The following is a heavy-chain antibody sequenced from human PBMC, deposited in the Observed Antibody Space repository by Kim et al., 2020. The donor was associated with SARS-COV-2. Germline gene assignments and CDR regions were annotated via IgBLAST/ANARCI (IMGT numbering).Heavy chain of an antibody. D-gene: IGHD2-15*01. V-gene: IGHV4-4*07. J-gene: IGHJ5*02. CDR3: ARDLGCSGGSCYGTRWNWFDP. CDR1: GSSISSYY. CDR2: IYTSGST. Sequence: SETLSLTCTVSGSSISSYYWSWIRQPAGKGLEWIGRIYTSGSTNYNPSLKSRVTMSVDTSKNQFSLKLSSVTAADTAVYYCARDLGCSGGSCYGTRWNWFDPWGQGTLVTVSS.